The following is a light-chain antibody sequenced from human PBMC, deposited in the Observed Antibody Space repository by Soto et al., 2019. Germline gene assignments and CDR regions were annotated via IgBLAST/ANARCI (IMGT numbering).Light chain of an antibody. CDR3: QSYDSSLSASGV. J-gene: IGLJ3*02. CDR2: RNN. CDR1: SSNIGAGYD. V-gene: IGLV1-40*01. Sequence: QSVLTQPPSVSGAPGQRVTISCTGSSSNIGAGYDVHWYRQLPGTAPKLLIYRNNNRPSGVPARFSASKSGTSASLAITGLQPEDEADYYCQSYDSSLSASGVFGGGTKLTVL.